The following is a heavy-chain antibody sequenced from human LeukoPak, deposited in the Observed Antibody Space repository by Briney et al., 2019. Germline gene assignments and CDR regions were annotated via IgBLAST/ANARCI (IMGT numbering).Heavy chain of an antibody. V-gene: IGHV4-39*07. CDR3: ARATSSSWGLFDY. D-gene: IGHD6-13*01. J-gene: IGHJ4*02. CDR2: IYYSGST. CDR1: GGSISSSSYY. Sequence: SETLSLTCTVSGGSISSSSYYWGWIRQPPGKGLEWIGSIYYSGSTYYNPSLKSRVTISVDTSKNQFSLKLSSVTAADTAVYYCARATSSSWGLFDYWGQGTLVTVSS.